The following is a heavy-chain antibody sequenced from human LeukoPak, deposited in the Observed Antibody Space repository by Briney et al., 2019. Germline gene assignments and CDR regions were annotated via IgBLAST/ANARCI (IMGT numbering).Heavy chain of an antibody. CDR2: IIPILGIA. CDR1: GGTFSSYA. V-gene: IGHV1-69*04. Sequence: GASVKVSCTASGGTFSSYAISWVRQAPGQGLEWMGRIIPILGIANYAQKFQGRVTITADKSTSTAYMELSSLRSEDTAVYYCARRIAAAGMTFDYWGQGTLVTVSS. CDR3: ARRIAAAGMTFDY. D-gene: IGHD6-13*01. J-gene: IGHJ4*02.